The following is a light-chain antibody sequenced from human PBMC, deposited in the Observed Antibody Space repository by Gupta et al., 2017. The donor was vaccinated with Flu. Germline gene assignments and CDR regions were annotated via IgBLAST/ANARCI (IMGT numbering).Light chain of an antibody. V-gene: IGLV2-14*01. Sequence: PASVSGSPGQSIAISCTGSNSDVGGYNVVSWYQQHPGKAPKLLIYEVTNRPSGVSNRFSGSKSGNTASLTIAGLQAEDEADYYCSSYTTSRTLVFSGGTKLTVL. CDR3: SSYTTSRTLV. CDR1: NSDVGGYNV. CDR2: EVT. J-gene: IGLJ3*02.